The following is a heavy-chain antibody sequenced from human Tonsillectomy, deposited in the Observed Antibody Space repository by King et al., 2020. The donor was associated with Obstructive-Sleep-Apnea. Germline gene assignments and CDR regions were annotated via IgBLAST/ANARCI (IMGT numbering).Heavy chain of an antibody. CDR1: GFTFRSYA. J-gene: IGHJ4*02. CDR2: ISYDGSNK. Sequence: VQLVESGGGVVQPGRSLRLSCAVSGFTFRSYAMHWVRQAPGKGLEWVAVISYDGSNKYYADSVKGRFTNSRDNSKNTLYLQMNSLRAEDTAVYYCAKGSYRVVRGAQPTDFADYWGQGTLVTVSS. V-gene: IGHV3-30*18. D-gene: IGHD3-10*01. CDR3: AKGSYRVVRGAQPTDFADY.